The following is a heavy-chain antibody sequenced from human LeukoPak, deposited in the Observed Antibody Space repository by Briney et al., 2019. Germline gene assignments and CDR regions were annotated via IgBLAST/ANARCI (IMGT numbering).Heavy chain of an antibody. Sequence: GESLKISCKGSGYSFTSYWIGWVRQMPGKGLEWMGIIYPGDSDTRYSPSFQGQVTISADKSISTAYLQWSSLKASDTAMYYCARHGVSSLSYYYYMDVWGKGTTVIVSS. CDR1: GYSFTSYW. D-gene: IGHD1-26*01. J-gene: IGHJ6*03. CDR3: ARHGVSSLSYYYYMDV. CDR2: IYPGDSDT. V-gene: IGHV5-51*01.